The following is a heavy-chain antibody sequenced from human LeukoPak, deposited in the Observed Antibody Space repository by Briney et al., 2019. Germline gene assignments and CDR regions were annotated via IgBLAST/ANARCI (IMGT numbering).Heavy chain of an antibody. CDR1: GFAFSSYA. D-gene: IGHD1-26*01. CDR2: ITTNGDKT. Sequence: GGSLRLSCAASGFAFSSYAMHWVRQAPGKGLEYVSAITTNGDKTYYGNSVKGRFTISRDNSKNTLYLQMGSLRIEDMAVYYCARGGATTLFDYWGQGTLVTVSS. J-gene: IGHJ4*02. CDR3: ARGGATTLFDY. V-gene: IGHV3-64*01.